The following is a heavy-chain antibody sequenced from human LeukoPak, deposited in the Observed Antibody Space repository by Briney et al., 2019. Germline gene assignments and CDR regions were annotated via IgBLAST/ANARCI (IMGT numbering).Heavy chain of an antibody. CDR1: GGSFSGYY. D-gene: IGHD1-14*01. V-gene: IGHV4-34*01. CDR3: ARGSIGFGRYYGMDV. Sequence: SETLSLTCAVYGGSFSGYYWSWIRQPPGKGLEWIGEINHSGSTNYSPSLKSRVTISVDTSKNQFSLKLSSVTAADTAVYYCARGSIGFGRYYGMDVWGKGTTVTVSS. J-gene: IGHJ6*04. CDR2: INHSGST.